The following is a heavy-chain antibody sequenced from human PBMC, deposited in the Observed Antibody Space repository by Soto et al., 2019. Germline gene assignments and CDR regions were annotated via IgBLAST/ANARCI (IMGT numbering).Heavy chain of an antibody. Sequence: EVQLLESGGGLVQPGGSLRLSCAASGFTFSSYAMSWFRQAPGKGLEWLSAISGSGGSTYYADSVKGRFTISRDNSKNTLYLQMNSLRAEDTAVYYCAKDRAAENWFDPWGQGTLVTVSS. D-gene: IGHD6-13*01. J-gene: IGHJ5*02. CDR2: ISGSGGST. CDR3: AKDRAAENWFDP. CDR1: GFTFSSYA. V-gene: IGHV3-23*01.